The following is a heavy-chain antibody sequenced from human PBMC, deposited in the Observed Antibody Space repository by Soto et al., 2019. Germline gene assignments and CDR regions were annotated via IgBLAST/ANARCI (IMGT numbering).Heavy chain of an antibody. D-gene: IGHD6-13*01. Sequence: GASVKVSCKASGGTFSIYAISWVRQAPGQGLEWMGGIIPIFGTANYAQKFQGRVTITADESTSTAYMELSSLRSEDTAVYYCARAGLEAAAGTDLYYYYYYGMDVWGQGTTVTVSS. CDR2: IIPIFGTA. J-gene: IGHJ6*02. CDR3: ARAGLEAAAGTDLYYYYYYGMDV. CDR1: GGTFSIYA. V-gene: IGHV1-69*13.